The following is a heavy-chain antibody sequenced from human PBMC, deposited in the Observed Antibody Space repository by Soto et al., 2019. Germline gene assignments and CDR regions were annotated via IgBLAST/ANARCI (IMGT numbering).Heavy chain of an antibody. CDR3: VRRHVSATGIDWFDP. Sequence: ASVEVSCKASGYTFTSYGIRWVRQAPGQRLEWMGWINAANGDTKYSPKFQGRVTITRDTSASTAYMELSSLRSEDTAVYYCVRRHVSATGIDWFDPWGQGTLVTV. CDR2: INAANGDT. CDR1: GYTFTSYG. V-gene: IGHV1-3*01. D-gene: IGHD6-13*01. J-gene: IGHJ5*02.